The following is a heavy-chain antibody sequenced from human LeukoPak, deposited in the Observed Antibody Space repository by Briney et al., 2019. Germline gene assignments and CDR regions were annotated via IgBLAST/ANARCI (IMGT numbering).Heavy chain of an antibody. Sequence: GGSLRLSCAASGLTFSSHWMHWVRQAPGKGLEWVSGISGSGGSTYYADSVKGRFTISRDNSKNTLYLQMNSLRAEDTAVYYCAKDRGDSSGYYYFDYWGQGTLVTVSS. D-gene: IGHD3-22*01. V-gene: IGHV3-23*01. CDR2: ISGSGGST. J-gene: IGHJ4*02. CDR3: AKDRGDSSGYYYFDY. CDR1: GLTFSSHW.